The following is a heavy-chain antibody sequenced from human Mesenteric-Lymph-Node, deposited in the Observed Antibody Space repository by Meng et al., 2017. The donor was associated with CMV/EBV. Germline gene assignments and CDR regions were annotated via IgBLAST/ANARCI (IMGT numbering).Heavy chain of an antibody. J-gene: IGHJ4*02. CDR1: GYSFSDYW. CDR3: AGLDTAMAFDY. Sequence: KVSCKGSGYSFSDYWIGWVRQMPGKGLELMGIIFPDESNVKYSPSFQGQVTISVDKSIGTAYLQWSTLKASDTAMYYCAGLDTAMAFDYWGQGTLVTVSS. CDR2: IFPDESNV. V-gene: IGHV5-51*01. D-gene: IGHD5-18*01.